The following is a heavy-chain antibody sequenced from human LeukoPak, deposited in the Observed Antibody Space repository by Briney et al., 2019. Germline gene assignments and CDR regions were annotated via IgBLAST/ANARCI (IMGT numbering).Heavy chain of an antibody. V-gene: IGHV3-23*01. Sequence: GGSLRLSCAASGFTFSSYAMSWVRQAPGKGLEGVSAISGSGGSTYYADSVKGRFTISRDNSKNTLYLQMNSLRAEDTAVYYCALLAYYDFWSGRFDPWGQGTLVTVSS. CDR2: ISGSGGST. D-gene: IGHD3-3*01. CDR3: ALLAYYDFWSGRFDP. J-gene: IGHJ5*02. CDR1: GFTFSSYA.